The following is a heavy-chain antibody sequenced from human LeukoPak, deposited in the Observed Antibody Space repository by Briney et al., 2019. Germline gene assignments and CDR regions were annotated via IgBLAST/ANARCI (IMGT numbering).Heavy chain of an antibody. CDR2: INFGDSGI. J-gene: IGHJ4*02. D-gene: IGHD1-26*01. CDR3: ARGSSQQTFGY. CDR1: GYGFTSYW. V-gene: IGHV5-51*01. Sequence: GESLKISCKGSGYGFTSYWIGWVRQMAGKGLEWIGIINFGDSGIRYSPSFQGQVTISADRSISTAYLQWSSLKASDTAMYYCARGSSQQTFGYWGQGTLVTVSS.